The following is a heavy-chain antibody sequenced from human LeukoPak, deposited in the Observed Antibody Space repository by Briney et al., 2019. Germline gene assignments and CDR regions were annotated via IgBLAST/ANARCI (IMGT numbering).Heavy chain of an antibody. J-gene: IGHJ2*01. CDR3: ARRTYYDTLTGYNYWYFDL. D-gene: IGHD3-9*01. CDR1: GVSINDYY. Sequence: SPSETLSLTCTVSGVSINDYYWSWVRQPPGKGLEWVGYIYYTGSTDYNPSLKSRVTMSLDTSKNQFSLNLRSVTATDTAVYYCARRTYYDTLTGYNYWYFDLWGRGTLVTVSS. CDR2: IYYTGST. V-gene: IGHV4-59*01.